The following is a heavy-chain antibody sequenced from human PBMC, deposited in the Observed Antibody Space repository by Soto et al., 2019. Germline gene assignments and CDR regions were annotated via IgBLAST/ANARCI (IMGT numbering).Heavy chain of an antibody. CDR1: GGTVASSHW. CDR3: AREIVTAGGNNYFDP. D-gene: IGHD2-21*02. Sequence: SETLSLTCGVSGGTVASSHWWSWVRQSPGGGLEWIGNVYHTGDTNLNPSLQSRVTISVDKSNNQFSLRLNSLTAADTAVYFCAREIVTAGGNNYFDPWGPGTLVTVSS. CDR2: VYHTGDT. V-gene: IGHV4-4*02. J-gene: IGHJ5*02.